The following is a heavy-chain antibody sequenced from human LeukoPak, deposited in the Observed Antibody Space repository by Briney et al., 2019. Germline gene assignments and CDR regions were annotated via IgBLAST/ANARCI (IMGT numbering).Heavy chain of an antibody. CDR3: AVLNVLAGN. CDR1: GFTVSSNY. CDR2: IYSGGST. D-gene: IGHD3-16*01. V-gene: IGHV3-66*02. J-gene: IGHJ4*02. Sequence: GGSLRLSCAASGFTVSSNYMSWVRQAPGKGLEWVSVIYSGGSTYYADSVRGRFTISRDNARNTLYLQMNSVREEDTAVYYCAVLNVLAGNWGQGTLVTVSS.